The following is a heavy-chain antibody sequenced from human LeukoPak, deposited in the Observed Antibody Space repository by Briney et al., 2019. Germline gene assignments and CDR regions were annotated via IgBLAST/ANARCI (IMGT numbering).Heavy chain of an antibody. J-gene: IGHJ4*02. CDR3: AREVLRHDY. D-gene: IGHD3-10*01. CDR1: GYIFTTYA. V-gene: IGHV7-4-1*02. CDR2: INTNTGNP. Sequence: ASVKASCKASGYIFTTYAMNWVRQAPGQGLEWMGWINTNTGNPTYAQGFTGRFVFSLDTSVSTAYLQISSLKAEDTAVYFCAREVLRHDYWGQGTLVTVSS.